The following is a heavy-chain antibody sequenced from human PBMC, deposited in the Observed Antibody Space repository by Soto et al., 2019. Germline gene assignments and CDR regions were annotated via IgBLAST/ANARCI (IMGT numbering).Heavy chain of an antibody. J-gene: IGHJ4*02. CDR3: ARGGSTNWRYLEY. D-gene: IGHD2-2*01. CDR2: TRNRANSYTT. V-gene: IGHV3-72*01. Sequence: EVQLVESGGGLVQPGGSLRLSCAASGFTLSDYYMDWVRQAPEKGLEWVARTRNRANSYTTEYAAPVKGRFTISRDDSHNSVYLQMNSLKTEDTAVYYCARGGSTNWRYLEYWGQGTLVTVSS. CDR1: GFTLSDYY.